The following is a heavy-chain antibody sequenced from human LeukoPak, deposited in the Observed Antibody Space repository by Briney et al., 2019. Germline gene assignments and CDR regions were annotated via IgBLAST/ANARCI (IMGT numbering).Heavy chain of an antibody. J-gene: IGHJ4*02. CDR1: GYTFTDYH. V-gene: IGHV1-2*06. CDR2: INPYSGDT. D-gene: IGHD6-13*01. CDR3: ARDQGSLTRSWYTGY. Sequence: ASVNVSCKASGYTFTDYHIHWVGQAPGPGLEGMGRINPYSGDTNLAQKLQARVTMTRNTSITTAYMDLSSLTPHDTAVYFCARDQGSLTRSWYTGYGGQGTQVTVSS.